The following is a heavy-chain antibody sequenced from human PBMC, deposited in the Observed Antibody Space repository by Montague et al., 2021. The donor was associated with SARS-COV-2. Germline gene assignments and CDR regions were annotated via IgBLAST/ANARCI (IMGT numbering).Heavy chain of an antibody. CDR3: ARGVRQLGVRYYYYYIDV. D-gene: IGHD6-6*01. Sequence: SETLSLTCAVYGGSFSGYYWGWIRQPPGKGLEWIGEINHSGSTNYNPSLKSRVTISMDTSKNQFSLKLSSVTAADTAVYYCARGVRQLGVRYYYYYIDVWGQGTTVTVSS. CDR2: INHSGST. V-gene: IGHV4-34*01. CDR1: GGSFSGYY. J-gene: IGHJ6*03.